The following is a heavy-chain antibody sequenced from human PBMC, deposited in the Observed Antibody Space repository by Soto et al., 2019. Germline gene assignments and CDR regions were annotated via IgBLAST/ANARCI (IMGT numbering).Heavy chain of an antibody. V-gene: IGHV4-34*01. CDR3: ARGPITMVRGVSRLDY. D-gene: IGHD3-10*01. CDR1: GGSFSGYY. CDR2: INHSGST. J-gene: IGHJ4*02. Sequence: SLTCAVYGGSFSGYYWSWIRQPPGKGLEWIGEINHSGSTNYNPSLKSRVTISVDTSKNQFSLKLSSVTAADTAVYYCARGPITMVRGVSRLDYWGQGTLVTVSS.